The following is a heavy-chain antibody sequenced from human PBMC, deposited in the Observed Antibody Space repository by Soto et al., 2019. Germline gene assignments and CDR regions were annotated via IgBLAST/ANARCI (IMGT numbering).Heavy chain of an antibody. D-gene: IGHD4-17*01. J-gene: IGHJ5*02. CDR1: GGSFSGYY. Sequence: SETLSLTCAVYGGSFSGYYWSWIRQPPGKGLEWIGEINHSGSTNYNPSLKSRVTISVDTSKNQFSLKLSSVTAADTAVYYCARVGTTAFWYNCFDPWGQGTLVT. CDR2: INHSGST. CDR3: ARVGTTAFWYNCFDP. V-gene: IGHV4-34*01.